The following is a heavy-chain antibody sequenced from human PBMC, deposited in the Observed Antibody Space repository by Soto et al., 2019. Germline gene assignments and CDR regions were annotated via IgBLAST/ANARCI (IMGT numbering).Heavy chain of an antibody. D-gene: IGHD6-13*01. J-gene: IGHJ5*02. CDR2: IHGSGSA. CDR3: ARSSHKESWFDP. Sequence: PSETLSLTCTVSNGSISNFYWNWIRQSAGKGLEWIGRIHGSGSATYNPSLRSRVTMSVDTSKNQCSLKVNSVTGADTAVYYCARSSHKESWFDPWGQGTLVTVSS. CDR1: NGSISNFY. V-gene: IGHV4-4*07.